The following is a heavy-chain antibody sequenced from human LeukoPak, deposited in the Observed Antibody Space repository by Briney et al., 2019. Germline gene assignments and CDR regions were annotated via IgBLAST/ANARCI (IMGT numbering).Heavy chain of an antibody. CDR3: VRGYDSSGYYGDDF. D-gene: IGHD3-22*01. CDR1: GFTFSSYV. J-gene: IGHJ4*02. V-gene: IGHV3-7*04. CDR2: IKEDGSEQ. Sequence: QPGRSLRLSCAASGFTFSSYVMHWVRQAPGKGLEWVANIKEDGSEQYHVDSVKGRFTISRDNAKNSLYLQMNSLRPEDTAVYYCVRGYDSSGYYGDDFWGQGTLVTVSS.